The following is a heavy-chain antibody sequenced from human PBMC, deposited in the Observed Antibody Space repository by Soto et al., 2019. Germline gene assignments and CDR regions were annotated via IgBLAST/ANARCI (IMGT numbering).Heavy chain of an antibody. Sequence: GESLKISCKGSGYSFTSYWISWVRQMPGKGLEWMGRIDPSDSYTNYSPSFQGHVTISADKSISTAYLQWGSLKASDTAMYYCARHRYYYDSSGYPTLGDFDYWGQGTLVTVSS. D-gene: IGHD3-22*01. CDR3: ARHRYYYDSSGYPTLGDFDY. CDR2: IDPSDSYT. V-gene: IGHV5-10-1*01. J-gene: IGHJ4*02. CDR1: GYSFTSYW.